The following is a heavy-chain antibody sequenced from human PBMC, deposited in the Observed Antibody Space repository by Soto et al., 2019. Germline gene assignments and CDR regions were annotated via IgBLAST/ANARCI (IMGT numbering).Heavy chain of an antibody. CDR3: ARRERYCGFPGWFDP. J-gene: IGHJ5*02. CDR2: VYNIENT. CDR1: GGSITDFAYY. Sequence: QLHLQESGPGLVRPSETLSLTCTVSGGSITDFAYYWGWIRQPPGKGLEWIGTVYNIENTYYNPPLKSRVTISVDTAKNQFSLSLRSVTVADTAIYFCARRERYCGFPGWFDPWGQGALVTVSS. V-gene: IGHV4-39*01. D-gene: IGHD2-21*01.